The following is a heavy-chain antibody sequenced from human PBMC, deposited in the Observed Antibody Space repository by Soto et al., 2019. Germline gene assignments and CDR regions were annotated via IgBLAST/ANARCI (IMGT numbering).Heavy chain of an antibody. V-gene: IGHV1-18*01. CDR2: ISGYNGNT. CDR3: ARDLHGDPYY. CDR1: GYTFTSYG. Sequence: QVQLVQSGAEVKKPGASVKVSCKASGYTFTSYGISWMRQAPGQGLEGMGGISGYNGNTNYAQKLQGRVTMTTDTPTSTAHREVRSLRSDDTAVYYCARDLHGDPYYWGQGTLVTVSS. J-gene: IGHJ4*02. D-gene: IGHD4-17*01.